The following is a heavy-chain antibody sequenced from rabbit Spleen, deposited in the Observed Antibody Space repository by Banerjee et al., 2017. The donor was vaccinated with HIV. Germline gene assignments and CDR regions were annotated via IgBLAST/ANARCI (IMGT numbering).Heavy chain of an antibody. Sequence: QEQLEESGGDLVKPEGSLTLTCTASGFSFSNSYYMYWVRQAPGKGLEWIGCIYSSNDITWYASWAKGRFTISKTSSTTVTLQMTSLTDADTATYFCARGSAAMTMVITGYYLNLWGPGTLVTVS. V-gene: IGHV1S45*01. D-gene: IGHD2-1*01. CDR2: IYSSNDIT. J-gene: IGHJ4*01. CDR1: GFSFSNSYY. CDR3: ARGSAAMTMVITGYYLNL.